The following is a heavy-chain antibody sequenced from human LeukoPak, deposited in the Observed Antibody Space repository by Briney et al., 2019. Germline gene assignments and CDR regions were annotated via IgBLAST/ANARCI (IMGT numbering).Heavy chain of an antibody. CDR2: IPDDGNNK. J-gene: IGHJ4*02. Sequence: PGGSLRLSCAASGFTFSTYAMHWVRQAPGKGLEWVAVIPDDGNNKYYADSVKGRFTISRDNSKNTLYLQMNSLRAEDTAVYYCARGEYQLLRYFDYWGQGTLVTVSS. CDR1: GFTFSTYA. D-gene: IGHD2-2*01. CDR3: ARGEYQLLRYFDY. V-gene: IGHV3-30-3*01.